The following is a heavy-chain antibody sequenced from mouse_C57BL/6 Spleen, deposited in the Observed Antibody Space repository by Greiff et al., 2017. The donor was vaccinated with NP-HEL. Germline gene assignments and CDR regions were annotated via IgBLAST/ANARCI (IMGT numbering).Heavy chain of an antibody. CDR1: GFTFSDYY. CDR2: INYDGSST. V-gene: IGHV5-16*01. Sequence: EVKLMESEGGLVQPGSSMKLSCTASGFTFSDYYMAWVRQVPEKGLEWVANINYDGSSTYYLDSLKSRFIISRDNAKNILYLQMSSLKSEDTATYYCARRGRFAYFDYWGQGTTLTVSS. CDR3: ARRGRFAYFDY. J-gene: IGHJ2*01.